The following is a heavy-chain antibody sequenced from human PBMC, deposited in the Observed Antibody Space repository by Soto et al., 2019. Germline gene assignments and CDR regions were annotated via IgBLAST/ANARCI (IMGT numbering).Heavy chain of an antibody. CDR3: ARTRAYQPLLYPGDAFDI. V-gene: IGHV4-31*03. D-gene: IGHD2-2*02. CDR1: GGSISSGGYY. CDR2: IYYSGST. Sequence: SETLSLTCTVSGGSISSGGYYWSWIRQHPGKGLEWIGYIYYSGSTYYNPSLKSRVTISVDTSKNQFSLKLSSVTAADTAVYYCARTRAYQPLLYPGDAFDIWGQGTMVTVSS. J-gene: IGHJ3*02.